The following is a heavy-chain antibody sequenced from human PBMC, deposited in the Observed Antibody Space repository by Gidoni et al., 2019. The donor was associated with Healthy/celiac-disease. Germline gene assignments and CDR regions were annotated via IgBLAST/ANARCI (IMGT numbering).Heavy chain of an antibody. J-gene: IGHJ4*02. V-gene: IGHV2-26*01. CDR2: IFSNDEK. Sequence: QFTLTESGPVLVKPTETPTLTCTVSGFSLSNARMGVSWIRQPPGKALEWLAHIFSNDEKSSSTSLKSRLTISKDTSKSQVVLTMTNMDPVDTATYYCARSTRVGALLFDYWGQGTLVTVSS. CDR3: ARSTRVGALLFDY. D-gene: IGHD1-26*01. CDR1: GFSLSNARMG.